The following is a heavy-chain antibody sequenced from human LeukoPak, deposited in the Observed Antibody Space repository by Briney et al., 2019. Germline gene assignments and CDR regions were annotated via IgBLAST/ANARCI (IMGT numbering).Heavy chain of an antibody. CDR3: AKGPYYDFWSGYSNPYYYYYYMDV. J-gene: IGHJ6*03. V-gene: IGHV3-23*01. D-gene: IGHD3-3*01. CDR1: GFTFSSYA. Sequence: GGSLRLSCAASGFTFSSYAMSWVRQAPGKGLEWVSAISGSGGSTYYADSVKSRFTISRDNSKNTLYLQMNSLRAEDTAVYYCAKGPYYDFWSGYSNPYYYYYYMDVWGKGTTVTVSS. CDR2: ISGSGGST.